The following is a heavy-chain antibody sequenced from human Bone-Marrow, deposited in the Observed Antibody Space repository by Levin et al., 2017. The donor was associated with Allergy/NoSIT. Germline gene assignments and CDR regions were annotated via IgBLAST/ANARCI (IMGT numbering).Heavy chain of an antibody. D-gene: IGHD4-17*01. V-gene: IGHV3-48*01. CDR1: GFTFSTYN. Sequence: SCAASGFTFSTYNMNWVRQAPGKGLEWVSYITSSSDTIYYADSVRGRFTISRDNARSSLYLQMNTLRAEDTAVYFCARDAVTNYYYYMDVWGKGTMVTVSS. CDR3: ARDAVTNYYYYMDV. J-gene: IGHJ6*03. CDR2: ITSSSDTI.